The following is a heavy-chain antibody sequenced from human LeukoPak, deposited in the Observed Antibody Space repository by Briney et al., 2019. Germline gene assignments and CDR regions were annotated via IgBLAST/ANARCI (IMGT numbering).Heavy chain of an antibody. CDR2: IYHSGST. Sequence: SETLSLTCAVSGYSISSGYYWGWIRQPPGKGLEWIGSIYHSGSTYYNPSLKSRVTISVDTSKNQFSLKLSSVTAADMAVYYCARPMADYYDSSGYYLDWGQGTLVTVSS. D-gene: IGHD3-22*01. V-gene: IGHV4-38-2*01. J-gene: IGHJ4*02. CDR3: ARPMADYYDSSGYYLD. CDR1: GYSISSGYY.